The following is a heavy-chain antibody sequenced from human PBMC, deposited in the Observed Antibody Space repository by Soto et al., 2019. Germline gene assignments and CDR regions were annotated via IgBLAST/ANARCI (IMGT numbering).Heavy chain of an antibody. V-gene: IGHV5-10-1*01. CDR1: GYSFTSYW. J-gene: IGHJ6*02. Sequence: GESVKISCKGSGYSFTSYWISWVRQMPGKGLEWMGRIDPSDSYTNYSPSFQGHVTISADKSISTAYLQWSSLKASDTAMYYCARQLRGSYSSGWYPPPGMDVWGQGTTVTVSS. CDR3: ARQLRGSYSSGWYPPPGMDV. D-gene: IGHD6-19*01. CDR2: IDPSDSYT.